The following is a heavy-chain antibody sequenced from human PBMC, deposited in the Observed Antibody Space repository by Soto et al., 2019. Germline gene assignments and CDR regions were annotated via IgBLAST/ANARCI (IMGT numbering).Heavy chain of an antibody. CDR1: GFTFSSYS. J-gene: IGHJ6*02. Sequence: LRLSCAASGFTFSSYSMIWVRQAPGKGLEWVSSISSTRSYLYYADSLKGRFTISRDSAKNSLYLQMNSLRAEDTARYYCARGNGPFFYYYAMDVWGQGTTVTVSS. CDR2: ISSTRSYL. D-gene: IGHD2-8*01. CDR3: ARGNGPFFYYYAMDV. V-gene: IGHV3-21*01.